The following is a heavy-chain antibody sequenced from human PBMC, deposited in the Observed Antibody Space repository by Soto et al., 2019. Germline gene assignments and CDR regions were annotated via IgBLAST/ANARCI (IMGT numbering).Heavy chain of an antibody. CDR3: ARVQDTAMVNYYYYGMDV. CDR1: GHSFTRPSDY. Sequence: SVKVSCKASGHSFTRPSDYMHWVRQAPGQGLEWMGGIIPIFGTANYAQKFQGRVTITADESTSTAYMELSSLRSEDTAVYYCARVQDTAMVNYYYYGMDVWGQGTTVTVSS. D-gene: IGHD5-18*01. V-gene: IGHV1-69*13. CDR2: IIPIFGTA. J-gene: IGHJ6*02.